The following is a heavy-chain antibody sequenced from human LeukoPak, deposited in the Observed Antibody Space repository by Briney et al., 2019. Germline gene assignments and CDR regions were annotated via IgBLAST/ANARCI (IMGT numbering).Heavy chain of an antibody. D-gene: IGHD5-12*01. CDR2: ISPNSGGT. CDR3: AKDRARVGTMVDGFDV. J-gene: IGHJ3*01. V-gene: IGHV1-2*02. Sequence: ASVKVSCKASGFTFTGYYLHCVRQAPGQRLGWMGWISPNSGGTKYAQKFQGRVTMTRDTSISTASMELSRLRSDDPAVYYCAKDRARVGTMVDGFDVWGKGTMLSVS. CDR1: GFTFTGYY.